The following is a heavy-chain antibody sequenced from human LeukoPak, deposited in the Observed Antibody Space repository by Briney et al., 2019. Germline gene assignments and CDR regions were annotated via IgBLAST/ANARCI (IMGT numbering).Heavy chain of an antibody. Sequence: GGSLRLSCAASGFTFSSYWMSWVRQAPGKGLEWVANIKQDGSEKYYVDSVKGRFTISRDNAKNSLYLQMNSLRAEDTAVYYCARDVRYLDDAFDIWGQGTMVTVSS. CDR3: ARDVRYLDDAFDI. D-gene: IGHD1-26*01. CDR1: GFTFSSYW. J-gene: IGHJ3*02. CDR2: IKQDGSEK. V-gene: IGHV3-7*01.